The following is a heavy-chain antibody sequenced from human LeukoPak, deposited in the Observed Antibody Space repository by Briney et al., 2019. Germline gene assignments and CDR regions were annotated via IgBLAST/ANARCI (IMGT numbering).Heavy chain of an antibody. D-gene: IGHD5-12*01. J-gene: IGHJ4*02. Sequence: PSETLSLTCSVSGGSISSSSYYWGCIRQPPGKGLEWIGSIFYSGSTYYNPSLKSRVTISVDTSKNQFSLKLSSVTAADTAVYCCARWQVDIVATTLYYFDYWGQGTLVTVSS. V-gene: IGHV4-39*01. CDR3: ARWQVDIVATTLYYFDY. CDR2: IFYSGST. CDR1: GGSISSSSYY.